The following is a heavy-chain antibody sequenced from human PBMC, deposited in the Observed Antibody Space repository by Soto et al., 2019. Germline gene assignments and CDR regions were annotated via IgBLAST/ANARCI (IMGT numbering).Heavy chain of an antibody. CDR1: GFTFSSYE. Sequence: GGSLRLSCAASGFTFSSYEMNWVRQAPGKGLEWVSYISGSGSTIYYADSVKGRFTISRDNAKNSLYLQMNSLRAEDTAVYYCARDHDSSGYSDYWGQGTLVTVSS. D-gene: IGHD3-22*01. V-gene: IGHV3-48*03. CDR2: ISGSGSTI. J-gene: IGHJ4*02. CDR3: ARDHDSSGYSDY.